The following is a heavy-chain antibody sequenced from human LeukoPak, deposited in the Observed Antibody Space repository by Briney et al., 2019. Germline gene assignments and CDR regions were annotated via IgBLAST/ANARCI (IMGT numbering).Heavy chain of an antibody. CDR1: NGSLSTYY. Sequence: SETLSLTCTVSNGSLSTYYWSWIRQPPGKGLEWIGYIYYSGTTNYNPSLKSRVTISEDTSKNQFSLNLSSVTAADTAVYYCAREGYYYGMDVWGQGTTVTVSS. V-gene: IGHV4-59*01. CDR2: IYYSGTT. CDR3: AREGYYYGMDV. J-gene: IGHJ6*02.